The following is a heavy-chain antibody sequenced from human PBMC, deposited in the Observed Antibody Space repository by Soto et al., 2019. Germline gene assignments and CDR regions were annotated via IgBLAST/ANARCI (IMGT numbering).Heavy chain of an antibody. J-gene: IGHJ4*01. CDR2: MNPNSGNT. D-gene: IGHD3-22*01. V-gene: IGHV1-8*01. CDR3: STDSYSDMMVVRLDN. CDR1: GYTFTSYD. Sequence: ASVKVSCKASGYTFTSYDINWVRQATGQGLEWMGWMNPNSGNTGYAQKFQGRVTMTRNTSISTAYMELSSLRSEDTAVYYCSTDSYSDMMVVRLDNWGHGTLVTVSS.